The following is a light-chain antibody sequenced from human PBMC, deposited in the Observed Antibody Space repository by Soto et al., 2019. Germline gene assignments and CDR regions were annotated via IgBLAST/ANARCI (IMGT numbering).Light chain of an antibody. CDR2: DVS. J-gene: IGLJ1*01. Sequence: QPRSVSGSPGQSVTISCTGTSSDVGGYNYVSWYQQHPGKAPKLMIYDVSKRPSGVPDRFSGSKSGNTASLTISGLQAEDEADYYCCSYAGSPYVFGTGTKVTVL. CDR3: CSYAGSPYV. V-gene: IGLV2-11*01. CDR1: SSDVGGYNY.